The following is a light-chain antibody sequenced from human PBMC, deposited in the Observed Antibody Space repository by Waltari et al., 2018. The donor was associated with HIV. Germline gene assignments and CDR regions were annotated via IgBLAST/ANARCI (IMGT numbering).Light chain of an antibody. CDR2: EGS. J-gene: IGLJ1*01. CDR3: CSYAGTSPYV. Sequence: QSALTQPASVSGYPAQSITISCTGTSSDVGSYNLVPWYQQHPGKAPKLMIYEGSKRPSGVSNRFSGSKSGNTASLTISGLQAEDEADYYCCSYAGTSPYVFGTGTKVTVL. V-gene: IGLV2-23*01. CDR1: SSDVGSYNL.